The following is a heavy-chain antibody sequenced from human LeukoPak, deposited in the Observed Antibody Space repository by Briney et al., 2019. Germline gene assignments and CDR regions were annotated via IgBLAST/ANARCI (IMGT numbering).Heavy chain of an antibody. Sequence: GRSLRLSCAVSGFTFSSYGMHWVRQAPGKGLEWVAVISYDGSNKYYADSVKGRFTISRDNSKNTLYLQMNSLRAEGTAVYYCAKVGGGHDYWGQGTLVTVSS. J-gene: IGHJ4*02. CDR3: AKVGGGHDY. CDR2: ISYDGSNK. CDR1: GFTFSSYG. D-gene: IGHD2-15*01. V-gene: IGHV3-30*18.